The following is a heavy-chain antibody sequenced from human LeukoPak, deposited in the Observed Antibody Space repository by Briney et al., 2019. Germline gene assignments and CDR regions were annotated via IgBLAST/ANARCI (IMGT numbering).Heavy chain of an antibody. CDR1: GFTFSSYA. Sequence: GGSLRLSCAAPGFTFSSYAMHWVRQAPGKGLEWVAVISYDGSNKYYADSVKGRFTISRDNSKNTLYLQMNSLRAEDTAVYYCARDQEWLVRKGYYFDYWGQGTLVTVSS. V-gene: IGHV3-30-3*01. CDR3: ARDQEWLVRKGYYFDY. J-gene: IGHJ4*02. CDR2: ISYDGSNK. D-gene: IGHD6-19*01.